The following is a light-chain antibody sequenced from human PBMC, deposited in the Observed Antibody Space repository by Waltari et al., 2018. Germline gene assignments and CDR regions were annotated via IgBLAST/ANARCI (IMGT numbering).Light chain of an antibody. CDR1: QSGLYRYHNKNY. CDR2: WAS. Sequence: DIVMTQSPDSLAVSLGERATINCKSSQSGLYRYHNKNYLAWYQQKPGQPPKLLICWASLRESGVPDRFSGSGSGTDFTLTISSLQAEDVAVYYCQQYYSTPPTFGQGTKVEIK. J-gene: IGKJ1*01. V-gene: IGKV4-1*01. CDR3: QQYYSTPPT.